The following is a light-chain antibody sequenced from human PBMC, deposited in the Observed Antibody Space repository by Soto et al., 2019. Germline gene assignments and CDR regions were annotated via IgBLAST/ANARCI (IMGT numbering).Light chain of an antibody. J-gene: IGKJ2*01. CDR3: QQRSNWPPQYT. V-gene: IGKV3-11*01. CDR1: QSVSSY. CDR2: DAS. Sequence: EIVLTQSPATLSLSPGERATLSCRASQSVSSYLAWYQQKPGQAPRLLIYDASNRATGIPARFSGSGSGTDFTLTISRLGPEDFAVYYCQQRSNWPPQYTFGQGTKLEIK.